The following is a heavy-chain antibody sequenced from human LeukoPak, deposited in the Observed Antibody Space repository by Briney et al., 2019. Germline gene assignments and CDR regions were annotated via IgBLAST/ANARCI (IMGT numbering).Heavy chain of an antibody. CDR3: ASSSGSYRVPGKFDY. CDR1: VGTFSSYA. J-gene: IGHJ4*02. D-gene: IGHD1-26*01. CDR2: IIPIFGTA. V-gene: IGHV1-69*13. Sequence: GASVKVSCKASVGTFSSYAISWVRQAPGQGLEWMGGIIPIFGTANYAQKFQARVTITADESTSTAYMELSSLRSEDTAVYYCASSSGSYRVPGKFDYWGQGTLVTVSS.